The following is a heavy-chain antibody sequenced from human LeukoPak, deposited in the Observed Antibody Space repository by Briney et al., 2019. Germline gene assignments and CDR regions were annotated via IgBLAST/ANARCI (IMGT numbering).Heavy chain of an antibody. D-gene: IGHD6-19*01. J-gene: IGHJ6*03. CDR3: AKQGAPFSAGWYLYYMDV. CDR1: GFTFDDYT. Sequence: GGSLRLSCAASGFTFDDYTMHWVRQAPGKGLEGVSLISWEGGSTYYADSVKGRFTISRDNSKNSLYLQMNSLRTEDTALYYCAKQGAPFSAGWYLYYMDVWGKGTTVTVSS. CDR2: ISWEGGST. V-gene: IGHV3-43*01.